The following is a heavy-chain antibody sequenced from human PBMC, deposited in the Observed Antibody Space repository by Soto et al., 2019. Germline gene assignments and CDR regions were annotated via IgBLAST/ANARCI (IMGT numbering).Heavy chain of an antibody. CDR3: ARVRGYSYGDGSFDY. CDR2: IYYIGST. V-gene: IGHV4-59*01. Sequence: QVQLQESGPGLVKPSETLSLTCTVSGGSISSYYWSWIRQPPGKGLEWIGYIYYIGSTNYNPSLKSRVTISVDTSKNQFSLKLSSVTAADTAVYYCARVRGYSYGDGSFDYWGQGTLVTVSS. CDR1: GGSISSYY. J-gene: IGHJ4*02. D-gene: IGHD5-18*01.